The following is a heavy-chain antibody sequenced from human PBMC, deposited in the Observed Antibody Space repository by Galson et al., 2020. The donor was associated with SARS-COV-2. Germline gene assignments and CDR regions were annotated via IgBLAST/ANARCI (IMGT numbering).Heavy chain of an antibody. CDR1: DGPMSSYY. Sequence: ETSETLYLTCSVSDGPMSSYYWSWIRQPPGKGLEWIGYISYSGSANYNPSLRSRVTISVDLSKNQFSLKVTSVTAADTAVYYCARDPAPLYGDNYYYGMDVWGRGTTVTVSS. V-gene: IGHV4-59*01. D-gene: IGHD4-17*01. CDR3: ARDPAPLYGDNYYYGMDV. J-gene: IGHJ6*02. CDR2: ISYSGSA.